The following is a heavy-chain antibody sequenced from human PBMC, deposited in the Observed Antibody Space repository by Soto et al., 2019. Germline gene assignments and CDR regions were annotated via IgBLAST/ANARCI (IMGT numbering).Heavy chain of an antibody. V-gene: IGHV4-34*01. CDR2: INHSGST. CDR1: GGSFSGYY. J-gene: IGHJ4*02. CDR3: ARGGPPTTTDIVVVVAATHFDY. Sequence: SETLSLTCAVYGGSFSGYYWIWIRQPPGKGLEWIGEINHSGSTNYNPSLKSRVTISVDTSKNQFSLKLSSVTAADTAVYYCARGGPPTTTDIVVVVAATHFDYWGQGTLVTVSS. D-gene: IGHD2-15*01.